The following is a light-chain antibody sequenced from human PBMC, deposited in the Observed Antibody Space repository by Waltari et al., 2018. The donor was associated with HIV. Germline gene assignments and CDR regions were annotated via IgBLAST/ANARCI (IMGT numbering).Light chain of an antibody. Sequence: QSVLTQPPSVSGAPGQRVTISCTGSSSNIGANYAVHWYQHLPGTAPKLLIFDNNNRPSCVPDLFSTSNAGTSASLVMTGLQADDEADYDCLSYDTRLSGSVFGPGTRVTVL. CDR3: LSYDTRLSGSV. J-gene: IGLJ1*01. CDR1: SSNIGANYA. CDR2: DNN. V-gene: IGLV1-40*01.